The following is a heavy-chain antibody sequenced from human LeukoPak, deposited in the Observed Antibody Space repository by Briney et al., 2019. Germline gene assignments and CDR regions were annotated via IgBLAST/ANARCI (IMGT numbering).Heavy chain of an antibody. D-gene: IGHD3-22*01. V-gene: IGHV4-34*01. Sequence: KPSETLSLTCAVYGGSFSGYYWSWIRQPPGKGLEWIGEINHSGSTNYNPSLKSRVTISVDTSKNQFSLKLSSVTAADTAVYYCARGLYYYESSVYPAHYFDTGAQEP. J-gene: IGHJ4*01. CDR2: INHSGST. CDR3: ARGLYYYESSVYPAHYFDT. CDR1: GGSFSGYY.